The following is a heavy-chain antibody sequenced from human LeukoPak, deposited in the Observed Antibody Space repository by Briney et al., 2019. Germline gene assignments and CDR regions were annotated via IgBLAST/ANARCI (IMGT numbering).Heavy chain of an antibody. J-gene: IGHJ4*02. Sequence: ASVKVSCKASGYILTGYYMHWVRQAPGQGLEWMGWSNPNSGGTHYAQKFQGRITMTRDPSISTAYMELSRLRSDDTAVYFCARSTGTTFGFSDYWGQGTLVTVSS. CDR1: GYILTGYY. V-gene: IGHV1-2*02. D-gene: IGHD3-16*01. CDR3: ARSTGTTFGFSDY. CDR2: SNPNSGGT.